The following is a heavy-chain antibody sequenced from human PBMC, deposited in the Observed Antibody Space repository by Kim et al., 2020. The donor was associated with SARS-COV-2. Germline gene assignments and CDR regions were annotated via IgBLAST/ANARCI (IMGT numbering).Heavy chain of an antibody. Sequence: GESLKISCKGSGYTFTSYWISWVRQMPGKGLEWVGTIDPSDSYTNYSPSFQGHVTMSVDKSISTAYLQWNTLKASDTAVYYCARLPGRLSTNWFDPRGQGALVSVSS. V-gene: IGHV5-10-1*01. CDR3: ARLPGRLSTNWFDP. CDR2: IDPSDSYT. J-gene: IGHJ5*02. D-gene: IGHD1-26*01. CDR1: GYTFTSYW.